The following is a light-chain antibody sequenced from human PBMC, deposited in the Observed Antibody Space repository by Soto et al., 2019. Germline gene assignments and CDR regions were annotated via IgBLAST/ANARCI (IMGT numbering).Light chain of an antibody. CDR3: QQRSNWPT. CDR1: QSISSW. J-gene: IGKJ1*01. V-gene: IGKV1-5*01. Sequence: DIQMTQSPSTLPASVGDRVTITCRASQSISSWLAWYQQKPGKAPKLLIYDASSLESGVPSRFSGSGSGTEFTLTISSLEPEDFAVYYCQQRSNWPTFGQGTKVDIK. CDR2: DAS.